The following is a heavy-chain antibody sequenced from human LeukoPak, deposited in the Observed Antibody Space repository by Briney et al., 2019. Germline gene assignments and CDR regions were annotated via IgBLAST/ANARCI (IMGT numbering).Heavy chain of an antibody. Sequence: SVKVSCKASGGTFSSYAISWVRQAPGQGLEWMGRIIPIFGTANYAQKFQGRVTITTDESTSTAYMELSSLRSEDTAVYYCARDLREYSSSSSYYYYYMDVWGKGTTVTVSS. CDR1: GGTFSSYA. V-gene: IGHV1-69*05. J-gene: IGHJ6*03. D-gene: IGHD6-6*01. CDR2: IIPIFGTA. CDR3: ARDLREYSSSSSYYYYYMDV.